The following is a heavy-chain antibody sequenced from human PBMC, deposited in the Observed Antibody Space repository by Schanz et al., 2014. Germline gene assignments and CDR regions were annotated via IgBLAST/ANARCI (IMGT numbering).Heavy chain of an antibody. Sequence: VHLLESGGGLVQPGGSLRLSCAASGFTFSNHALSWVRQAPGKGLEWVALIWYDGSNEYYADSVKGRFTISRDNPKKTLYLQMNSLRAEDTAVYYCARDHQWLARYYMDVWGKGTTXTVSS. CDR2: IWYDGSNE. J-gene: IGHJ6*03. V-gene: IGHV3-33*08. CDR3: ARDHQWLARYYMDV. D-gene: IGHD6-19*01. CDR1: GFTFSNHA.